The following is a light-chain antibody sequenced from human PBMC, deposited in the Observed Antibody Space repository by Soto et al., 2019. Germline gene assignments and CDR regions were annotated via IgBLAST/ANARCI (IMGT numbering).Light chain of an antibody. Sequence: QAVVTQPPSVSGAPGQRVTISCTGSGSNIGAGYDVHWYQQLPGTAPKFLIYGNSNRPSGVPDRFSGSRSDTSASLAITGLQAEDEADYYCQSYDSSLSASVFGGGTKLTVL. CDR1: GSNIGAGYD. CDR2: GNS. CDR3: QSYDSSLSASV. V-gene: IGLV1-40*01. J-gene: IGLJ3*02.